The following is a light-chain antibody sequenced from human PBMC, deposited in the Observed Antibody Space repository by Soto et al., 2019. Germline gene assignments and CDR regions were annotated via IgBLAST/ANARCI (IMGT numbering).Light chain of an antibody. J-gene: IGKJ2*01. Sequence: DIQMTQSPSSLSASVGDRVTITCRASQIISNYLNWFHQKPGKAPNLLIYAASSLQSGVPSRFSGSGSGTDFTLTIGSVQPEDFATYYCQQSYTTPRTFGQGTKLEIK. V-gene: IGKV1-39*01. CDR3: QQSYTTPRT. CDR1: QIISNY. CDR2: AAS.